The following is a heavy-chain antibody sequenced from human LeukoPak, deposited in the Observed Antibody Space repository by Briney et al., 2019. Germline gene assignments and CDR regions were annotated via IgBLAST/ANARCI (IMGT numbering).Heavy chain of an antibody. J-gene: IGHJ6*03. V-gene: IGHV4-61*02. CDR1: GGSISSGGYY. CDR2: IYTSGST. D-gene: IGHD2-21*01. Sequence: SETLSLTCAVSGGSISSGGYYWSWIRQPAGKGLEWIGRIYTSGSTNYNPSLKSRVTISVDTSKNQFSLKLTSVTAADTAVYYCASHYCGGDCYPHYYYYMDVWGKGTTVTVSS. CDR3: ASHYCGGDCYPHYYYYMDV.